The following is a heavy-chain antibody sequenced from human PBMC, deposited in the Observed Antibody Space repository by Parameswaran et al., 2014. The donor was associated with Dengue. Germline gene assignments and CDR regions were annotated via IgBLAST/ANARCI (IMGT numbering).Heavy chain of an antibody. Sequence: SWVRQAPGQGLEWMGRIIPILGIANYAQKFQGRVTITADKSTSTAYMELSSLRSEDTAVYYCARGGYEGDHHAFDIWGQGTMVTVSS. V-gene: IGHV1-69*04. D-gene: IGHD2-15*01. CDR3: ARGGYEGDHHAFDI. J-gene: IGHJ3*02. CDR2: IIPILGIA.